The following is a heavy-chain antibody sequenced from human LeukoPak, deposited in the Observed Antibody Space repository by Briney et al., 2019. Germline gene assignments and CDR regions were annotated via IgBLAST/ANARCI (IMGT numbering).Heavy chain of an antibody. CDR1: GGSISSYY. V-gene: IGHV4-59*01. CDR3: ARGPRDMITFGRVKLQFGY. J-gene: IGHJ4*02. CDR2: IYYSGST. D-gene: IGHD3-16*01. Sequence: SETLSLTCTVSGGSISSYYWSWIRQPPGKGLEWIGYIYYSGSTNYNPSPKSRVTISVDTSKNQFSLKLSSVTAADTAVYYCARGPRDMITFGRVKLQFGYWGQGTLVTVSS.